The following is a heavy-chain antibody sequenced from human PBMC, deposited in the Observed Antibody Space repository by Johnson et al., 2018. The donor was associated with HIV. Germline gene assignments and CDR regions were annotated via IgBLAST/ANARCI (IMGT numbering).Heavy chain of an antibody. Sequence: QVQLVESGGGLVQPGRSLRLSCAASGFTFSSYAMHWVRQAPGKGLEWVAVISYDGSNKYYADSVKGRFTISRDNSKNTLYLQMNSLRAEDTALYYCARESIHSSGWSPEAFDIWGQGTMVTVSS. D-gene: IGHD6-19*01. V-gene: IGHV3-30-3*01. CDR1: GFTFSSYA. CDR3: ARESIHSSGWSPEAFDI. J-gene: IGHJ3*02. CDR2: ISYDGSNK.